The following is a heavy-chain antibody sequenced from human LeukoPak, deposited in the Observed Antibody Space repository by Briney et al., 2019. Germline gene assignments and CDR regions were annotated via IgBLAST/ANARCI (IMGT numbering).Heavy chain of an antibody. D-gene: IGHD1-26*01. CDR2: INPNSGGT. J-gene: IGHJ4*02. CDR3: ARDPVGRWSPDLDY. Sequence: ASVKVSCKASGYTFTSYTISWVRQAPGQGLEWMGWINPNSGGTNYAQKFQGRVTMTRDTSISTAYMELSRLRSDDTAVYYCARDPVGRWSPDLDYWGQGTLVTVSS. CDR1: GYTFTSYT. V-gene: IGHV1-2*02.